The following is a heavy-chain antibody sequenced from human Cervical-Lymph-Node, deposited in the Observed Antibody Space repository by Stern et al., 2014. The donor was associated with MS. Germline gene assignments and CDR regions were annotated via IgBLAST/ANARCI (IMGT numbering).Heavy chain of an antibody. CDR2: ISSIGNVI. CDR3: ARVLNGYHLDVVDH. D-gene: IGHD5-24*01. Sequence: VQLVESGGGLVKPGGSLRLSCAASGFTLSDYYMNWIRLTPGQGLQWISYISSIGNVIYYADSVKGRFTISRDSANNSLYLQMNNLRAEDTAVYYCARVLNGYHLDVVDHWGQGILVTVSS. CDR1: GFTLSDYY. J-gene: IGHJ5*02. V-gene: IGHV3-11*01.